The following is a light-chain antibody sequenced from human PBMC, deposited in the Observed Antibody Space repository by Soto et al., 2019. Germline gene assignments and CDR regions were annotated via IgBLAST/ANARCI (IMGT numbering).Light chain of an antibody. V-gene: IGKV3-15*01. J-gene: IGKJ5*01. Sequence: EIVSVQPPASRIVTKRERATLSCRASQSVSIKLAWYQQKPGQAPRLLIYDTSTRATGIPARFSGSGSGTEFTLTISSLEPEDSAVYYCQQRNVWPPVTFGQGTRLEI. CDR2: DTS. CDR3: QQRNVWPPVT. CDR1: QSVSIK.